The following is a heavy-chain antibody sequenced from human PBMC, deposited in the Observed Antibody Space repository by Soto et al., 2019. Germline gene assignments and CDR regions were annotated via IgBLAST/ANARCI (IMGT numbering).Heavy chain of an antibody. CDR2: ISENGDTT. CDR1: GFTFRNYP. V-gene: IGHV3-23*01. J-gene: IGHJ5*02. CDR3: TKTDFS. Sequence: LSCAASGFTFRNYPVSWVRQAPGEGLEWVSSISENGDTTHYADSVRGRFTISRDNSKNTLFLQMSSLRAEDTAVYYCTKTDFSWGQGTLVTVSS.